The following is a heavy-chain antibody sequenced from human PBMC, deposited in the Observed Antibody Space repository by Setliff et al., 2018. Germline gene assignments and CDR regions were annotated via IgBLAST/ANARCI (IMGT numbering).Heavy chain of an antibody. J-gene: IGHJ4*02. CDR2: INVGGTNT. CDR1: GFTFSSFA. V-gene: IGHV3-23*01. Sequence: GESLTISCAASGFTFSSFAMSWVRQAPGKRLEWVSIINVGGTNTYYRDSVKGRFTISRDNSKSTLYLQMNSLRAEDTAIYYCAKDEDVRVDYFDYWGPGTLVTVSS. CDR3: AKDEDVRVDYFDY. D-gene: IGHD3-10*01.